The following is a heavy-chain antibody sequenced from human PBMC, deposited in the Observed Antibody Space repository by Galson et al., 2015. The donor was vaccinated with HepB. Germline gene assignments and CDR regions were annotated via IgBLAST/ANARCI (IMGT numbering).Heavy chain of an antibody. J-gene: IGHJ6*02. CDR2: IYRGGTT. D-gene: IGHD3-16*01. CDR3: TRIPLRLDV. CDR1: GFTVSNDY. Sequence: SLRLSCAASGFTVSNDYMSWVRQAPGKGLEWVSVIYRGGTTYYADSVKGRFTISRDKSTHTLYLEMKSLRTEDTAVYYCTRIPLRLDVWGQGTTVTVSS. V-gene: IGHV3-66*02.